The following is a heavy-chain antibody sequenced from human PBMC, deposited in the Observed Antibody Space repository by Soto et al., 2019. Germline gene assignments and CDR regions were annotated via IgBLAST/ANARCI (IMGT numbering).Heavy chain of an antibody. Sequence: PSETLSLTCAVYGGSFSGYYWSWIRQPPGKGLEWIGEINHSGSTNYNPSLKSRVTISVDTSKNQFSLKLSSVTAADTAVYYCARGMRGRYYYYGMDVWGQGTTVTVSS. CDR2: INHSGST. D-gene: IGHD3-10*01. CDR3: ARGMRGRYYYYGMDV. CDR1: GGSFSGYY. V-gene: IGHV4-34*01. J-gene: IGHJ6*02.